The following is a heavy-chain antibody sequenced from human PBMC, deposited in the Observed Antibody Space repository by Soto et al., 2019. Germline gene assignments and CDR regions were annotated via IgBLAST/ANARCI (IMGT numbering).Heavy chain of an antibody. Sequence: LSLTCTLSGGSVNTFYWSWIRQPPGKGLEWVGHVYYTGSTDYNHTLKSRVTISVDTTKNQVSLKLNSVTTADTAVYFCAKALAVAGVRYYFDYWGQGTLVT. J-gene: IGHJ4*02. CDR1: GGSVNTFY. CDR3: AKALAVAGVRYYFDY. V-gene: IGHV4-59*02. CDR2: VYYTGST. D-gene: IGHD6-19*01.